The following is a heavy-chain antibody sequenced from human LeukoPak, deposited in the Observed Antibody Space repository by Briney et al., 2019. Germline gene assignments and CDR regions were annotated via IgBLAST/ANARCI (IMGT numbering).Heavy chain of an antibody. CDR1: GFTFSSYS. CDR2: MSSSSSYI. CDR3: AREGIAARPSIYGMDV. J-gene: IGHJ6*02. V-gene: IGHV3-21*01. D-gene: IGHD6-6*01. Sequence: GGCLRLSCAASGFTFSSYSMNWVRQAPGKGLEWVSSMSSSSSYIYYTDSVKGRFTISRDNAKNSLYLQMNSLRAEDTAVYYCAREGIAARPSIYGMDVWGQGTTVTVSS.